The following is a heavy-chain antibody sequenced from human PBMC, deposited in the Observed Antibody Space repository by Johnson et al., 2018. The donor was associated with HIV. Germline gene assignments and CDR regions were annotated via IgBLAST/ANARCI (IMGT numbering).Heavy chain of an antibody. CDR2: IKSKTDAGTT. J-gene: IGHJ3*01. CDR3: TTIHYDSSSPGAFDF. CDR1: GFTFSNAW. V-gene: IGHV3-15*01. D-gene: IGHD3-22*01. Sequence: VQLVESGGGLVQPGGSLRLSCAASGFTFSNAWMSWVRQATGKGLEWVGRIKSKTDAGTTDYAAPVKGRFTISRDDSKHTLNLQMNSLQTEDTGVYYCTTIHYDSSSPGAFDFWGQGTMVTVSS.